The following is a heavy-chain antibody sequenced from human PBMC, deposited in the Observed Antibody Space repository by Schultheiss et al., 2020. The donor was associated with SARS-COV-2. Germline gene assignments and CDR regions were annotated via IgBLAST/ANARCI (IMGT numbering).Heavy chain of an antibody. Sequence: GGSLRLSCAASGLTFSSYGMHWVRQAPGKGLEWVAVISYDGSNKYYADSVKGRFTISRDNSKNTLYLQMNSLRAEDTAVYYCAKDVGNYYDSSGYLWGQGTLVTVSS. CDR2: ISYDGSNK. CDR1: GLTFSSYG. CDR3: AKDVGNYYDSSGYL. D-gene: IGHD3-22*01. J-gene: IGHJ4*02. V-gene: IGHV3-30*18.